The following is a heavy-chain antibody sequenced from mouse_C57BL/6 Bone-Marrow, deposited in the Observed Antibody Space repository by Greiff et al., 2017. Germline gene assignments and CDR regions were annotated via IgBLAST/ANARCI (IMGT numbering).Heavy chain of an antibody. CDR1: GYTFTSYW. CDR2: INPSNGGT. V-gene: IGHV1-53*01. CDR3: ARVIYYGNSALYAMDY. J-gene: IGHJ4*01. D-gene: IGHD2-1*01. Sequence: QVQLQQPGPELVKPGASVKLSCKASGYTFTSYWMHWVKQRPGQGLEWIGNINPSNGGTNYNEKFKSKATLTVDKSSSTAYMQLSSLTSEDSAVYYCARVIYYGNSALYAMDYWGQGTSVTVSS.